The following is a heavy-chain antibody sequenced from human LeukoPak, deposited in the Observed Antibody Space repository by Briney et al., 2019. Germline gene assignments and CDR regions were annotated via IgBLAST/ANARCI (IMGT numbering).Heavy chain of an antibody. V-gene: IGHV3-66*02. CDR1: GFTVSSNY. J-gene: IGHJ6*04. CDR3: ATLHFSGYGPF. D-gene: IGHD5-12*01. Sequence: PGGSLRLSCAASGFTVSSNYMSWVRQAPGKGLEWVSVIYSGGSTYYADSVKGRFTISRDNSKNTLYLQMNSLRAEDTAVYYCATLHFSGYGPFWGKGTTVTVSS. CDR2: IYSGGST.